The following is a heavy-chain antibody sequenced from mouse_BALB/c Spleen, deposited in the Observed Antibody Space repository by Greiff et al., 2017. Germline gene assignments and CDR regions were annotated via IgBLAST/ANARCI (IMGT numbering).Heavy chain of an antibody. J-gene: IGHJ4*01. Sequence: VQLQQSGPELVKPGASVKIPCKASGYTFTDYNMDWVKQSHGKSLEWIGDINPNNGGTIYNQKFKGKATLTVDKSSSTAYMELRSLTSEDTAVYYCARFMITTKGSVYAMDYWGQGTSVTVSS. CDR3: ARFMITTKGSVYAMDY. CDR1: GYTFTDYN. D-gene: IGHD2-4*01. V-gene: IGHV1-18*01. CDR2: INPNNGGT.